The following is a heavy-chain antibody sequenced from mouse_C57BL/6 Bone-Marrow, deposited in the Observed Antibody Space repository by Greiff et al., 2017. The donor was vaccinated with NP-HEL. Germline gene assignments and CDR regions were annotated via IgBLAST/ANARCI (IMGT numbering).Heavy chain of an antibody. D-gene: IGHD1-1*01. CDR1: GYTFTDYN. CDR3: ARERGDYYGRAWFAY. CDR2: INPNNGGT. J-gene: IGHJ3*01. V-gene: IGHV1-18*01. Sequence: EVQLQQSGPELVKPGASVKIPCKASGYTFTDYNMDWVKQSHGKSLEWIGDINPNNGGTIYNQKFKGKATLTVDKSSSTAYMELRSLTSEDTAVYYCARERGDYYGRAWFAYWGQGTLVTVSA.